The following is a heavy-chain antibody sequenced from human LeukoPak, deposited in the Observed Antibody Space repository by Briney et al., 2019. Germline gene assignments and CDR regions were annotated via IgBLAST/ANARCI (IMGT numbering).Heavy chain of an antibody. CDR2: INPNSGGT. CDR3: ARGGDVGATGKYLDY. D-gene: IGHD1-26*01. CDR1: GYTFTGYY. J-gene: IGHJ4*02. Sequence: GASVKVSCTASGYTFTGYYMHWVRQAPGQGLEWMGWINPNSGGTNYAQKFQGGVTMTRDTSISTAYMELSRLRSDDTAVYYFARGGDVGATGKYLDYWGQGTLVTVSS. V-gene: IGHV1-2*02.